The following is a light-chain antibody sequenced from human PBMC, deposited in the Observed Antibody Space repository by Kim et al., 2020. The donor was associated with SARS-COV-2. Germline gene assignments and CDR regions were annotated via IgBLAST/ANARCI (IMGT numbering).Light chain of an antibody. V-gene: IGLV2-11*01. CDR3: CSYAGTYTWV. CDR1: SVEVCAYNY. CDR2: DVT. Sequence: GRSVPMSHNGTSVEVCAYNYVSWYKHNPGKAPKLIIYDVTKRPSGVPDRFSGSKSGNTASLTISGLQADDESDYYCCSYAGTYTWVLGGGTQLTVL. J-gene: IGLJ3*02.